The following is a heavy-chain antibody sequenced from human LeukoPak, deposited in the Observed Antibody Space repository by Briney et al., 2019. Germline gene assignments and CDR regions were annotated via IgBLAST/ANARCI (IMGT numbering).Heavy chain of an antibody. J-gene: IGHJ5*02. CDR1: GGSITGYY. Sequence: PSETLSLTCTVSGGSITGYYWTWIRQPPGKGLEWIGYISDSGSTNYNPSLKSRVTMSVDSSNTEFSLRLNSVTAADPAVYYCARVFRGAVTSNWFDPWGQGTLVTVSS. D-gene: IGHD4-17*01. V-gene: IGHV4-59*01. CDR3: ARVFRGAVTSNWFDP. CDR2: ISDSGST.